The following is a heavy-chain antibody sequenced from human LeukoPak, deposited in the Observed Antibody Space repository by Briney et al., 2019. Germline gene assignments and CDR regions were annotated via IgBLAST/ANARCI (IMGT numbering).Heavy chain of an antibody. Sequence: GGSLRLSCAASGFTFSSYSMHWVRQAPGKGLVWVSRISSDGSNTNYADSVKGRFTISRDSAKNTLYLQMNSLRAEDTAVYYCARQKYFDYWGQGTLVTVSS. J-gene: IGHJ4*02. CDR1: GFTFSSYS. V-gene: IGHV3-74*01. CDR3: ARQKYFDY. CDR2: ISSDGSNT.